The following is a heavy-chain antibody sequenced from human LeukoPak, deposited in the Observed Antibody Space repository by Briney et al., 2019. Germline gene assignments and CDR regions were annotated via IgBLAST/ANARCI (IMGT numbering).Heavy chain of an antibody. CDR1: GGSISSYY. J-gene: IGHJ4*02. V-gene: IGHV4-4*07. CDR3: ARDYDILTGSPFDY. D-gene: IGHD3-9*01. Sequence: SETLSLTCTVSGGSISSYYWSWIRQPAGKGLEWIGRIYTSGSTNYNPSLKSRVTMSVDTSKNQFSLKLSSVTVADTAVYYCARDYDILTGSPFDYWGQGTLVTVSS. CDR2: IYTSGST.